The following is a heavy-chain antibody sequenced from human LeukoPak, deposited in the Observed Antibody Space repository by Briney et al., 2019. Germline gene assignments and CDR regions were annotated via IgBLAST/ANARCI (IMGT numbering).Heavy chain of an antibody. CDR1: GYSFTNYY. Sequence: GASVKVSCKASGYSFTNYYMHWVRQAPGQWLEWMGMINPSGGSTTYAQKFQGRVTMTRDMSTSTVYMELSSLTSEDTAVYYCARTRGYYFDYWGQGTLVTVSS. J-gene: IGHJ4*02. CDR2: INPSGGST. CDR3: ARTRGYYFDY. V-gene: IGHV1-46*01.